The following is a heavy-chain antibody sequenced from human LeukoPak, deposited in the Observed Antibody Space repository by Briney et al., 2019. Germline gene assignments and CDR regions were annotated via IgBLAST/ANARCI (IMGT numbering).Heavy chain of an antibody. CDR2: MNPNTGNT. CDR3: AGGGGGEYLDWFDF. J-gene: IGHJ5*01. D-gene: IGHD4-17*01. CDR1: GYTFSDHD. Sequence: ASVRVSCKASGYTFSDHDVNWVRQAPGQGLEWMGWMNPNTGNTGYAQNLQGRVTMTRTNSITTAYMELSSLTSDDTAVYYCAGGGGGEYLDWFDFWGQGTLVIVSS. V-gene: IGHV1-8*01.